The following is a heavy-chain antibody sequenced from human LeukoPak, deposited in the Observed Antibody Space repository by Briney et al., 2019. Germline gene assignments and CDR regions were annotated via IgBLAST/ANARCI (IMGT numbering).Heavy chain of an antibody. CDR3: ARGTGGAAAADFDP. CDR2: IYYTGST. V-gene: IGHV4-31*03. CDR1: GGSISSDGYY. Sequence: SQTLSLTCTVSGGSISSDGYYWSWIRQHPGKGLEWIGAIYYTGSTYYNPSLKSRATISVDTSKNHFSLKLTSVTAADTAVYYCARGTGGAAAADFDPWGQGTLVTVSS. J-gene: IGHJ5*02. D-gene: IGHD6-13*01.